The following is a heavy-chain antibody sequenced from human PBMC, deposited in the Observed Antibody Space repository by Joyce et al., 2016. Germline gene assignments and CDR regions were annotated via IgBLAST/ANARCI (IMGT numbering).Heavy chain of an antibody. CDR1: GFTFSDYY. D-gene: IGHD6-19*01. Sequence: QVQLVESGGGLAKPGGSLRLSCAASGFTFSDYYMIWIRQTLVKGLEWVSYINTGSTYTNYADSVRGRFTISRDNAKNSLFLQMNSLRAEDTAVYYCARVIPQWLGYYFDYWGQGILVTVSS. V-gene: IGHV3-11*06. CDR3: ARVIPQWLGYYFDY. CDR2: INTGSTYT. J-gene: IGHJ4*02.